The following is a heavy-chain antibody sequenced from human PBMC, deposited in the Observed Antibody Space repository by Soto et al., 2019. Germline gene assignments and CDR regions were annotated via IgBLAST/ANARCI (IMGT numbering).Heavy chain of an antibody. V-gene: IGHV1-69*13. CDR1: GGTFSSYA. CDR3: ATTGRIAAAGTNDY. D-gene: IGHD6-13*01. CDR2: IIPIFGTA. J-gene: IGHJ4*02. Sequence: SVKVSCKASGGTFSSYAISWVRQAPGQGLEWMGGIIPIFGTANYAQKFQGRVTITADESTSTAYMELSSLRSEDTAVYYCATTGRIAAAGTNDYWGQGTLVTVS.